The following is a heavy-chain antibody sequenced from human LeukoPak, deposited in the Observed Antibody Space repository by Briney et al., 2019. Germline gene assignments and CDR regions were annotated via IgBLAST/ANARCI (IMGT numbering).Heavy chain of an antibody. CDR2: IRYDGSNK. V-gene: IGHV3-30*02. J-gene: IGHJ5*02. CDR1: GFTFSSYG. D-gene: IGHD2-15*01. CDR3: AKRDCSGGSCYGGNWFDP. Sequence: GGSLRLSCAASGFTFSSYGMHWVRQAPGKGLEWVAFIRYDGSNKYYADSVKGRFTISRDNSKNTLYLQMNSLRAEDTAVYYYAKRDCSGGSCYGGNWFDPWGQGTLVTVSS.